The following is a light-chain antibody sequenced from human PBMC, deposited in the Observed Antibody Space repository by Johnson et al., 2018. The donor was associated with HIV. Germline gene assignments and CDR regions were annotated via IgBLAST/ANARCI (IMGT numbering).Light chain of an antibody. CDR3: GTWDISLSAGV. CDR1: NSNIGNNY. J-gene: IGLJ1*01. Sequence: QSVLTQPPSVSAAPGQKVTISCSGSNSNIGNNYVSLYRQLPGTAPKLLIYENNKRTSGIPDRFSGSKSGTSATLGINGLQTGDEADYYCGTWDISLSAGVFGTGTKVTVL. V-gene: IGLV1-51*02. CDR2: ENN.